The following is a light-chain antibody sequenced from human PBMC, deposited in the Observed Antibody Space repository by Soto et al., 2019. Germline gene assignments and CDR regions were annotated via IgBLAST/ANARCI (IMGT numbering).Light chain of an antibody. CDR1: QNLRGS. CDR3: QQYGSSPWT. Sequence: EMVMTQSPATLSVSPGERATLSCRASQNLRGSLAWYQQKPGQAPRLLIYGASSRATGIPDRFSGSGSGTDLTITISRLEPEDFAVYYGQQYGSSPWTFGQGTKVDIK. V-gene: IGKV3-20*01. CDR2: GAS. J-gene: IGKJ1*01.